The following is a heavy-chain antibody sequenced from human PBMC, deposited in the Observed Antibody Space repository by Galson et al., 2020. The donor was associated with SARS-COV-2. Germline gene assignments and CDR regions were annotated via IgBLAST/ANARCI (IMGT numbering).Heavy chain of an antibody. Sequence: GESLKISCAASGFTFSSYSMNWVRQAPGKGLEWVSYISSSSSYIYYADSVKGRFTISRDNAKNSLYLQMNSLRAEDTAVYYCARDSSSSWYHWFDPWGQGTLVTVSS. J-gene: IGHJ5*02. CDR2: ISSSSSYI. D-gene: IGHD6-13*01. CDR1: GFTFSSYS. CDR3: ARDSSSSWYHWFDP. V-gene: IGHV3-21*01.